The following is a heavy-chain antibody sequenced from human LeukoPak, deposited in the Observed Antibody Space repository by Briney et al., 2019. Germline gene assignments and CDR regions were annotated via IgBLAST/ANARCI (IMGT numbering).Heavy chain of an antibody. CDR2: IYNSGST. V-gene: IGHV4-4*07. D-gene: IGHD6-13*01. CDR3: ARTGYTTSWFYFDS. CDR1: GGSISSYY. J-gene: IGHJ4*02. Sequence: SETLSLTCTVSGGSISSYYWSWIRQPAGKGLEWIGHIYNSGSTNYNPSLKSRVAMSVDTSKNQFSLKLSSVTAADTAIYYCARTGYTTSWFYFDSWGQGTLVTVSS.